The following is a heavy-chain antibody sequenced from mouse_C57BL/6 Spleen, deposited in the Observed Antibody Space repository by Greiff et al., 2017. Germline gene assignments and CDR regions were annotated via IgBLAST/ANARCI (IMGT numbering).Heavy chain of an antibody. Sequence: QVQLQQSGPELVKPGASVKISCKASGYAFSSSWMNWVKQRPGKGLEWIGRIYPGDGDTNYNGKFKGKATLTADKSSSTAYMQLSSLTSEDSAVYFCARGGLNYGSGAVDYWGQGTSVTVSS. J-gene: IGHJ4*01. CDR2: IYPGDGDT. D-gene: IGHD2-2*01. CDR1: GYAFSSSW. V-gene: IGHV1-82*01. CDR3: ARGGLNYGSGAVDY.